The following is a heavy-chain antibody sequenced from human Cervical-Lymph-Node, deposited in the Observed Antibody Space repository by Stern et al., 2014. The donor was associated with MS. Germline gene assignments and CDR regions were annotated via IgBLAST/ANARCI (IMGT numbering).Heavy chain of an antibody. CDR2: IKQDGRER. CDR3: ARDCGSGSCYQTQYYYGVDV. J-gene: IGHJ6*02. D-gene: IGHD2-15*01. Sequence: VQLVESGGGLVQPGGSLRLSCAGSGFSLSSYWMSWVRQAPGKGPELVATIKQDGRERSYVDSVKGRFTISRDNAKNSVFLQMNSLRVDDTSVYCCARDCGSGSCYQTQYYYGVDVWGQGTTVIVSS. CDR1: GFSLSSYW. V-gene: IGHV3-7*01.